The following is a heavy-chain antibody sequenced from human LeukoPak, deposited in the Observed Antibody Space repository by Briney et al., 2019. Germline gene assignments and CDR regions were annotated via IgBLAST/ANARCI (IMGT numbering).Heavy chain of an antibody. Sequence: PEPLSLTCLVSGGSISSDSGSWVRQPPGKGREWVGDIYYSGGTDYTPSLKSRVTISVDTSKSPCSLKLSSVTAADTAVYYCARTGGDCSSGLCYYAMDVWGQGTTVTVS. V-gene: IGHV4-59*08. CDR2: IYYSGGT. J-gene: IGHJ6*02. CDR3: ARTGGDCSSGLCYYAMDV. CDR1: GGSISSDS. D-gene: IGHD2-21*02.